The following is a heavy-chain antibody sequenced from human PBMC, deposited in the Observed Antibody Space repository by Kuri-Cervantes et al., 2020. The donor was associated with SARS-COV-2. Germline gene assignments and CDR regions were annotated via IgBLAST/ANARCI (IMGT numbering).Heavy chain of an antibody. CDR3: ARDLGGPRFGGMDV. Sequence: GGSLRLSCAASESTFSSYAMHWVRQAPGKGLEWVGVISYDGSNKDYADSVKGRFTISRDNSNNTLYLQMNSLRAGDTAVYYCARDLGGPRFGGMDVWGQGTTVTVSS. J-gene: IGHJ6*02. CDR1: ESTFSSYA. CDR2: ISYDGSNK. D-gene: IGHD3-16*01. V-gene: IGHV3-30-3*01.